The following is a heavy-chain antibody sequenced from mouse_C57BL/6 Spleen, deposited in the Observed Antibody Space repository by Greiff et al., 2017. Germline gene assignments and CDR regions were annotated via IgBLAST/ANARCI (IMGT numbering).Heavy chain of an antibody. CDR2: ISSGSSTI. V-gene: IGHV5-17*01. CDR3: ARGGYDARYCYFDV. J-gene: IGHJ1*03. Sequence: EVQVVEPGGGLVKPGGSLKLSCAASGFTFSDYGMHWVRQAPEKGLEWVAYISSGSSTIYYADTVKGRFTISRDNAKNTLFLQMTSLRSEGTAMYYCARGGYDARYCYFDVWGTGTTVTVSS. CDR1: GFTFSDYG. D-gene: IGHD2-3*01.